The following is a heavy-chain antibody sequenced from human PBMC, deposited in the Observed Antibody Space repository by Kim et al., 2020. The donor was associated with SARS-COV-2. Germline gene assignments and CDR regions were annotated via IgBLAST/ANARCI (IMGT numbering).Heavy chain of an antibody. V-gene: IGHV3-73*01. CDR2: SSIKYNSYAN. CDR3: TRVTGTAIAFWDAYDI. CDR1: GFSFSDSG. J-gene: IGHJ3*02. Sequence: CGSLSLSCAASGFSFSDSGLHWVCHASRKGLDLVGSSSIKYNSYANTYAASVKGRFTISRDDYKNAAYLQMNSLKTEATAVYYCTRVTGTAIAFWDAYDIWGQGTMVTVSS. D-gene: IGHD3-3*02.